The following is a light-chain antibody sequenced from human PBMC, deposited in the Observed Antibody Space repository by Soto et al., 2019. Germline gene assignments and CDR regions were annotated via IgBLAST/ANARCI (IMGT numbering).Light chain of an antibody. CDR2: GAS. CDR1: ENIYTN. J-gene: IGKJ5*01. V-gene: IGKV3-15*01. CDR3: QQYYNWPRT. Sequence: EIVMTQSPATLSVSPGERATISCRASENIYTNLAWYQQIPGQALRLICYGASTRATGLPARFSGTVSGTEFTLTINCLQAEDSAVYYCQQYYNWPRTFGQGTRLAI.